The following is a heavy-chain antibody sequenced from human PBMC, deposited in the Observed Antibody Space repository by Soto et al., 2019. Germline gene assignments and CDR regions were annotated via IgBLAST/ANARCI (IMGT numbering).Heavy chain of an antibody. CDR1: GFTFSSYS. V-gene: IGHV3-48*01. J-gene: IGHJ4*02. CDR3: ARALRLRGSDY. D-gene: IGHD4-17*01. CDR2: ISSSSSTI. Sequence: GGSLRLSCAASGFTFSSYSMNWVRQAPGKGLEWVSYISSSSSTIYYADSVKGRFTISRDNAKNSLYLQMNSLRAEDTAVYYCARALRLRGSDYWGQGTLVTVSS.